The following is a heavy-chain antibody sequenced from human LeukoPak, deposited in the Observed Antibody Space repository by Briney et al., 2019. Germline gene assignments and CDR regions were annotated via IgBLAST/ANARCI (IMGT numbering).Heavy chain of an antibody. CDR1: GFTFSSYA. CDR2: ISYDGSNK. CDR3: ARATEMVRGVTLGGFHY. J-gene: IGHJ4*02. Sequence: GGSLRLSCAASGFTFSSYAMHWVRQAPGKGLEWVAVISYDGSNKYYADSVKGRFTISRGNSKNTLYLQMNSLRAEDTAVYYCARATEMVRGVTLGGFHYWGQGTLVTVSS. V-gene: IGHV3-30*04. D-gene: IGHD3-10*01.